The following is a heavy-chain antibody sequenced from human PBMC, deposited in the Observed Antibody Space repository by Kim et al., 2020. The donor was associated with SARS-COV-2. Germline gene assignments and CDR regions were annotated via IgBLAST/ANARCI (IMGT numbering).Heavy chain of an antibody. V-gene: IGHV4-39*07. CDR2: IYYSGST. D-gene: IGHD2-21*01. CDR3: ARVVMGNYYYGMDV. CDR1: GGSISSSSYY. Sequence: SETLSLTCTVSGGSISSSSYYWGWIRQPPGKGLEWIGSIYYSGSTYYNPSLKSRVTISVDTSKNQFSLKLSSVTAADTAVYYCARVVMGNYYYGMDVWGQGTTVTVSS. J-gene: IGHJ6*02.